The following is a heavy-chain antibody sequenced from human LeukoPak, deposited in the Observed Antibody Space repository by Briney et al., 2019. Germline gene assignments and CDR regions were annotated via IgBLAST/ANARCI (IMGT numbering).Heavy chain of an antibody. CDR2: INHSGST. CDR3: ARALNIMVRGVIISNWFDP. J-gene: IGHJ5*02. Sequence: SETLSLTCAVYCGSFSGYYWSWIRQPPGKGLEWIGEINHSGSTNYNPSLKSRVTISVDTSKNQFSLKLSSVTAADTAVYDCARALNIMVRGVIISNWFDPWGQGTLVTVSS. V-gene: IGHV4-34*01. CDR1: CGSFSGYY. D-gene: IGHD3-10*01.